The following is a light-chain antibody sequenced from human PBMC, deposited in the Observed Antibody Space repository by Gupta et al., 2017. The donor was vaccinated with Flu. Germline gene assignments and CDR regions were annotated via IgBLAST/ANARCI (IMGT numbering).Light chain of an antibody. CDR2: GAS. Sequence: EIVLTQSPGTLSLSPGERATLSCRASQRVSSSYLAWYQQKPGQAPRLLIYGASSRATGIPDRFSVSGSGTDFTLTISRLEPEDFAVYYCQQYGSSLLTFGPGTKVEIK. V-gene: IGKV3-20*01. CDR3: QQYGSSLLT. J-gene: IGKJ3*01. CDR1: QRVSSSY.